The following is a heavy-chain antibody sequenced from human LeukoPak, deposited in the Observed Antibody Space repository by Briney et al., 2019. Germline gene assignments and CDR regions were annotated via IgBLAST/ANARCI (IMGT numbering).Heavy chain of an antibody. CDR1: GFTFSTDV. D-gene: IGHD3-22*01. J-gene: IGHJ4*02. CDR3: AREVSEGFDF. Sequence: GGSLRLSCAASGFTFSTDVMSWVRQAPGKGLECVSAISGSGGNTYYAGSVKGRFAISRDNAKNSLYLQMNSLRAEDTALYYCAREVSEGFDFWGQGTLVTVSS. CDR2: ISGSGGNT. V-gene: IGHV3-21*01.